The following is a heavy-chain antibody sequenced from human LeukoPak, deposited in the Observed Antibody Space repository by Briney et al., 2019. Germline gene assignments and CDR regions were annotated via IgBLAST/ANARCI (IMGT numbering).Heavy chain of an antibody. CDR1: GGTFSSYA. CDR2: INAGNGNT. Sequence: ASVKVSCKASGGTFSSYAISWVRQAPGQRLEWMGWINAGNGNTKYSQKFQGRVTITRDTSASTAYMELSSLRSEDTAVYYCARTPHYYDSSGYWYNWFDPWGQGTLVTVSS. V-gene: IGHV1-3*01. J-gene: IGHJ5*02. CDR3: ARTPHYYDSSGYWYNWFDP. D-gene: IGHD3-22*01.